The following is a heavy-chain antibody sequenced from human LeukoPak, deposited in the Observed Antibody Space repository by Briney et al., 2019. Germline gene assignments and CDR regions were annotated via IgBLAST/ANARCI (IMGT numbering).Heavy chain of an antibody. D-gene: IGHD1-20*01. CDR3: ARGLGRRDNWKPAEYYFDY. CDR2: INHSGST. Sequence: SETLSLTCAVYGGSFSGYYWSWIRQPPGKGLEWIGEINHSGSTNYNPSLKSRVTISVDTSKNQFSLKLSSVTAADTAVYYCARGLGRRDNWKPAEYYFDYWGQGTLVTVSS. J-gene: IGHJ4*02. V-gene: IGHV4-34*01. CDR1: GGSFSGYY.